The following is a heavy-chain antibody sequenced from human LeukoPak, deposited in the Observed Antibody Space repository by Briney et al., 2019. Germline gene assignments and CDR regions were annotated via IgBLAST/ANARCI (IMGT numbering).Heavy chain of an antibody. J-gene: IGHJ4*02. CDR2: INPSGGST. CDR3: ARGVAVAGRGSIPYFDY. CDR1: GYTFTSYY. V-gene: IGHV1-46*01. D-gene: IGHD6-19*01. Sequence: ASVKVSCKASGYTFTSYYMHWVRQAPGQGLEWMGIINPSGGSTSYAQKFQGRVTMTRDTSTSTVYMELSSLRSEDTAVYYCARGVAVAGRGSIPYFDYWGQGTLVTVSS.